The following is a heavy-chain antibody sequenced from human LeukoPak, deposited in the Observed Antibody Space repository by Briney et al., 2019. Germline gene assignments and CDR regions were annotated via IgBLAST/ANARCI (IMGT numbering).Heavy chain of an antibody. V-gene: IGHV3-33*01. Sequence: GGSLRLSCAASGFTFSSYGMHWVRQAPGKGLEWVAVIWYDGSNKYYADSVKGRFTISRDNSKNPLYLQMNSLRAEDTAVYYCARDRDTAIWSDAFDIWGQGTMVTVSS. CDR3: ARDRDTAIWSDAFDI. J-gene: IGHJ3*02. D-gene: IGHD5-18*01. CDR1: GFTFSSYG. CDR2: IWYDGSNK.